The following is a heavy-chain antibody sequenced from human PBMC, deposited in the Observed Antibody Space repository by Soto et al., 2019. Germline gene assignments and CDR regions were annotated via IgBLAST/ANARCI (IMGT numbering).Heavy chain of an antibody. CDR3: ARHAVSYSVTERHR. V-gene: IGHV1-69*05. Sequence: QFQLVQYGSEVKKPGSSVKVSCKASGGNFSTYAISWVRQAPGQGLEWMGGVITILGTTKNAQKFQGRVTITSSEATGTAYMELSSLIAEYMAVYGCARHAVSYSVTERHRWGYATRVNVSP. D-gene: IGHD2-15*01. J-gene: IGHJ6*04. CDR1: GGNFSTYA. CDR2: VITILGTT.